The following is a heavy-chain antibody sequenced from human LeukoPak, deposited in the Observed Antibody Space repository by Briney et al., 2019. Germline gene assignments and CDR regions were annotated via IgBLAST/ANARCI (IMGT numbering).Heavy chain of an antibody. CDR2: INSDGSST. V-gene: IGHV3-74*01. CDR1: GFSFSDYW. Sequence: GGSLRLSCAASGFSFSDYWMHWVRQAPGKGLVWVSHINSDGSSTTYADSVKGRFTISRDNAKNTLYLQMNTLRVEDTAVYYCANYGGNSPFWGQGTLVTVSS. CDR3: ANYGGNSPF. J-gene: IGHJ4*02. D-gene: IGHD4-23*01.